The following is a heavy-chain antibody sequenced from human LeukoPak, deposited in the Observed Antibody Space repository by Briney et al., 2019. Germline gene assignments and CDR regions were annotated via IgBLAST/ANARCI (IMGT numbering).Heavy chain of an antibody. J-gene: IGHJ5*02. CDR2: ISTSSSYI. V-gene: IGHV3-21*01. Sequence: PGGSLRLSCAASGFTFSSYNMNWVRQAPGKGLEWVSFISTSSSYIHYAVSVKGRFTISRDNAKKSLYLQMNSLRAEDTAVYYCARDHYDILTGYRMYNWFDPWGQGTLVTVSS. CDR3: ARDHYDILTGYRMYNWFDP. D-gene: IGHD3-9*01. CDR1: GFTFSSYN.